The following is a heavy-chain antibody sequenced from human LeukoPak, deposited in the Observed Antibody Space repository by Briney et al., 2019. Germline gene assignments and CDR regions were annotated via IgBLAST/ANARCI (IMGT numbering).Heavy chain of an antibody. CDR2: ISSSSSYI. CDR1: GFTFSSYS. CDR3: ARFALKTPPTD. Sequence: GGSLRLSCAASGFTFSSYSMNRVRQAPGKGLEWVSSISSSSSYIYYADSVKGRFTISRDNAKNSLYLQMNSLRAEDTAVYYCARFALKTPPTDWGQGTLVTVSS. V-gene: IGHV3-21*01. J-gene: IGHJ4*02.